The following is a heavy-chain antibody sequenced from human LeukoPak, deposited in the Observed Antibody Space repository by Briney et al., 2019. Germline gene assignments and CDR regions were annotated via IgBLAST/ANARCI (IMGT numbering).Heavy chain of an antibody. D-gene: IGHD6-19*01. CDR1: GFTFSSYG. CDR3: AKDSYSSGWSLVFDY. V-gene: IGHV3-30*18. J-gene: IGHJ4*02. Sequence: PGGSLRLSCAASGFTFSSYGMHWVRQAPGKGLEWVAVISYDGSNKYYADSVKGRFTISRDNSKSTLYLQMNSLRAEDTAVYYCAKDSYSSGWSLVFDYWGQGTLVTVSS. CDR2: ISYDGSNK.